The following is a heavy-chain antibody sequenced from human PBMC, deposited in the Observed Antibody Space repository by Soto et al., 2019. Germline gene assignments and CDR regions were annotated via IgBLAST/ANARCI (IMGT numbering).Heavy chain of an antibody. D-gene: IGHD2-21*01. V-gene: IGHV1-69*01. CDR3: ARGWASGVVPKYGMDV. CDR2: IIPIFGTA. CDR1: GGTFSSYA. Sequence: QVQLVQSGAEVKKPGSSVKVSCKASGGTFSSYAISWVRQAPGQGLEWMGGIIPIFGTANYAQKFQGRVTITADESTSTAYMELSTLRSEDTAVYYCARGWASGVVPKYGMDVWGQGTTVTVSS. J-gene: IGHJ6*02.